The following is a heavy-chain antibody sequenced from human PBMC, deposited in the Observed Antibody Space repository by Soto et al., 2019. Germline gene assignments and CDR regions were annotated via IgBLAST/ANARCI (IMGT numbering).Heavy chain of an antibody. CDR1: GGSISSGGYY. V-gene: IGHV4-31*03. CDR3: ARVPRITMVRGVAHNWFDP. D-gene: IGHD3-10*01. Sequence: SETLSLTCTVSGGSISSGGYYWSWIRQHPGKGLEWIGYIYYSGSTYYNPSLKSRVTISVDTSKNQFSLKLSSVTAADTAVYYCARVPRITMVRGVAHNWFDPWGQGTLVTVSS. CDR2: IYYSGST. J-gene: IGHJ5*02.